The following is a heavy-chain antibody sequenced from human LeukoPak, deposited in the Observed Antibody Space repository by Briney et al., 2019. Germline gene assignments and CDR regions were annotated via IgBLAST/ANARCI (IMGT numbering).Heavy chain of an antibody. V-gene: IGHV3-43*02. CDR3: AKADRIDMYRGAHFTY. Sequence: GGSLRLSCAASGFTFYDYVMHWVRQAPGKGLEWVSLISGDGGSTYYVDSVKGRFTISRDNSKNALYLQMNSLRTEDSALYYCAKADRIDMYRGAHFTYWGQGTLVTVSS. CDR1: GFTFYDYV. J-gene: IGHJ4*02. D-gene: IGHD3-10*01. CDR2: ISGDGGST.